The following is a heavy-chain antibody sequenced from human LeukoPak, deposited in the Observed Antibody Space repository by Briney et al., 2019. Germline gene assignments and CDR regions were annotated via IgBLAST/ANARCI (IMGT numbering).Heavy chain of an antibody. CDR1: GFTFSSYS. CDR3: ARDIVTTTFDY. V-gene: IGHV3-74*01. J-gene: IGHJ4*02. Sequence: GRSLRLSCAASGFTFSSYSMHWVRQAPGKGLVWVSRINSDGNSTRYADSVKGRFTISRDNAKNTLYLQMNSLRAEDTAVYYCARDIVTTTFDYWGQGTLVTVSS. D-gene: IGHD5-12*01. CDR2: INSDGNST.